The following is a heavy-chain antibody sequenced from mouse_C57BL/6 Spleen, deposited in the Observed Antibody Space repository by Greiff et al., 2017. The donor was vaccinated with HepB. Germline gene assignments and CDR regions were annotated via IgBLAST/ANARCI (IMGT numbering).Heavy chain of an antibody. V-gene: IGHV1-53*01. CDR1: GYTFTSYW. CDR3: ARSYSNYEAWFAY. J-gene: IGHJ3*01. CDR2: INPSNGGT. Sequence: QVQLQQSGTELVKPGASVKLSCKASGYTFTSYWMHWVKQRPGQGLEWIGNINPSNGGTNYNEKFKSKATLTVDKSSSTAYMQLSSLTSEDSAVYDCARSYSNYEAWFAYWGQGTLVTVSA. D-gene: IGHD2-5*01.